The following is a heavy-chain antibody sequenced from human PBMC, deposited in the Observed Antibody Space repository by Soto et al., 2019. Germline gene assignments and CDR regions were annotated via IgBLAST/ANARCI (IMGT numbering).Heavy chain of an antibody. CDR3: ARVPPYGPYYFDY. Sequence: PGGSLRLSCAASGFTVSSNYMSWVRQAPGKGLEGVSIICSSSYTYYADSVKGRFTISRDNAKNSLYLQMNSLRAEDTAVYYCARVPPYGPYYFDYWGQGTLVTVSS. V-gene: IGHV3-21*01. J-gene: IGHJ4*02. CDR2: IICSSSYT. D-gene: IGHD3-10*01. CDR1: GFTVSSNY.